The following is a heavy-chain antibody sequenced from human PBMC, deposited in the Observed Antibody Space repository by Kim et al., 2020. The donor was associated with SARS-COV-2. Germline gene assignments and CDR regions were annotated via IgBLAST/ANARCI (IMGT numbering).Heavy chain of an antibody. CDR3: ARHSYGSGSYWSYYYYGMDV. J-gene: IGHJ6*02. V-gene: IGHV5-51*01. CDR2: IYPGDSDT. CDR1: GYSFTSYW. D-gene: IGHD3-10*01. Sequence: GESLKISCKGSGYSFTSYWIGWVRQMPGKGLEWMGIIYPGDSDTRYSPSFQGQVTISADKSISTAYLQWSSLKASDTAMYYCARHSYGSGSYWSYYYYGMDVWGQGTTVTVSS.